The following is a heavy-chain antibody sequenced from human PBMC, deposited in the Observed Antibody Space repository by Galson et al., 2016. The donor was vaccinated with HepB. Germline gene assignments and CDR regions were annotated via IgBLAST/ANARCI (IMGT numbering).Heavy chain of an antibody. D-gene: IGHD2-21*01. CDR1: GGTFSDYA. V-gene: IGHV1-69*04. CDR3: ARVGCDGGRCYFDY. J-gene: IGHJ4*02. CDR2: IIPIGGVV. Sequence: SVKVSCKASGGTFSDYAFYWMRRAPGQGLEWVGRIIPIGGVVNYAQKFQGRVTITADKSTSTAYMELSSLRSEDRAVYYCARVGCDGGRCYFDYWGQGTLVTVSS.